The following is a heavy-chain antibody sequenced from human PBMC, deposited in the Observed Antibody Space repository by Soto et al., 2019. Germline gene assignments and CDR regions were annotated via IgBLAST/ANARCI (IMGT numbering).Heavy chain of an antibody. CDR1: GFSLTTSGVG. D-gene: IGHD3-3*01. Sequence: QITLNESGPTQVNPRQTLTLTCTFSGFSLTTSGVGVGWIRQSPGKAPEWLALIYWDDDKRYSPSLMSRLTITKDTSKNQVVLTMADLDPADTATYYCAHRVLRTVFGLVTTTAIYFDFWGQGTPVAVSS. V-gene: IGHV2-5*02. CDR2: IYWDDDK. CDR3: AHRVLRTVFGLVTTTAIYFDF. J-gene: IGHJ4*02.